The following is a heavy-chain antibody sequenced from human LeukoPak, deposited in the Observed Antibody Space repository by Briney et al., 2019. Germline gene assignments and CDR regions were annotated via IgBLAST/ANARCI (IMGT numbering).Heavy chain of an antibody. Sequence: GGSLRLSCAASGFTFSTYAMSWVRQAQGKGLEWVSGISASGGSTYYADSVKGRFTISRDNSKNTLYLEMNSLRAEDTAAYYCADYGSGSNIFDWWGQGTLVTVSS. V-gene: IGHV3-23*01. CDR1: GFTFSTYA. D-gene: IGHD3-10*01. J-gene: IGHJ4*02. CDR3: ADYGSGSNIFDW. CDR2: ISASGGST.